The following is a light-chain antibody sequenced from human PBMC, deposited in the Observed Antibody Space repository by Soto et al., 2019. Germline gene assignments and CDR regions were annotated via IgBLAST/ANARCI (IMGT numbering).Light chain of an antibody. Sequence: DIQMTQSPFTLSASVGDRVTITCRASQSISSWLAWYQQKPGEAPKLLIYKASTLESGVPSNFSGSGSGTEFTLTISSLQPEDFATYYCQQYNSYPWTFGQGTKVDI. V-gene: IGKV1-5*03. CDR3: QQYNSYPWT. J-gene: IGKJ1*01. CDR1: QSISSW. CDR2: KAS.